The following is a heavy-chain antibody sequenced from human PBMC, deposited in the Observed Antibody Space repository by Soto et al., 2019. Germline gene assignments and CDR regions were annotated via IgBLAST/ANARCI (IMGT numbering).Heavy chain of an antibody. CDR2: IYYSGST. Sequence: QVQLQESGPGLVKASQTLSLTCTVSGGSINSGGYYWSWIRQHPGKGLEWIGYIYYSGSTYYNPARKSRITIAGDTSKNQVSLKLSAVTAADTAVYYCAGPAGHFFDYWGQGTLATVSS. CDR3: AGPAGHFFDY. CDR1: GGSINSGGYY. V-gene: IGHV4-31*03. D-gene: IGHD3-3*02. J-gene: IGHJ4*02.